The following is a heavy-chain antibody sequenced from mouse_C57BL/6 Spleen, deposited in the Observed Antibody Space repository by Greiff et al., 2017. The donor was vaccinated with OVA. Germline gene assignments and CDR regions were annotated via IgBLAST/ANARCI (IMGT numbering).Heavy chain of an antibody. J-gene: IGHJ4*01. CDR2: ISSGSSTI. CDR1: GFTFSDYG. D-gene: IGHD1-1*01. Sequence: EVKLVESGGGLVKPGGSLKLSCAASGFTFSDYGMHWVRQAPEKGLEWVAYISSGSSTIYSAHTVKGRFTFSRDNAKNTLFLQMTSLRSEDTAMYYCAKYGSSYAMDYWGQGTSVTVSS. V-gene: IGHV5-17*01. CDR3: AKYGSSYAMDY.